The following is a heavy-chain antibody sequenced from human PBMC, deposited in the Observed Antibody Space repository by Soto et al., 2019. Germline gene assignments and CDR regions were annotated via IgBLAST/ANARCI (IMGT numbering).Heavy chain of an antibody. Sequence: GESLKISCKGSGYSFTNYWVAWVRQMPGKGLEWMGIIYPGDSDNRYSPSFQGQVTISADKSISTAYLQWTSLKASDTAMYYCARHVLSGYYNHYYPMGVWGQGTTVTVS. CDR1: GYSFTNYW. CDR2: IYPGDSDN. D-gene: IGHD3-22*01. J-gene: IGHJ6*02. V-gene: IGHV5-51*01. CDR3: ARHVLSGYYNHYYPMGV.